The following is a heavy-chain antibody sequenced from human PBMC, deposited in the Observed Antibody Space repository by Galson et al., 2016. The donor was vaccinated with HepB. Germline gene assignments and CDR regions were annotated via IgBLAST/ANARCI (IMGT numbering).Heavy chain of an antibody. Sequence: SVKISCKASGYTFIDYAMNWVRQAPGQGLEWVGWINTNNGDATYAQGFTGRFVFSVDTSVSTAFLQISSLKVDDTAVYYCARDPLALWGQGTLVTVSS. CDR2: INTNNGDA. V-gene: IGHV7-4-1*02. CDR1: GYTFIDYA. J-gene: IGHJ4*02. CDR3: ARDPLAL.